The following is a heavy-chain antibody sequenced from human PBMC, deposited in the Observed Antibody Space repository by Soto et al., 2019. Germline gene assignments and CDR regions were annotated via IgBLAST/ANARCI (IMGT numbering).Heavy chain of an antibody. D-gene: IGHD2-2*01. J-gene: IGHJ6*02. CDR3: ARGYCTRSSCYIGGFYYYGMDV. CDR1: GFTLSSHT. V-gene: IGHV3-21*01. CDR2: ISSDSSYK. Sequence: SXESLRLSCAASGFTLSSHTMNGVRQAPGKGLEWVSSISSDSSYKYYTDSVKGRLTVSRDNAKNSLYLQMDSLRAEDTAVYYCARGYCTRSSCYIGGFYYYGMDVWGQGATVTVSS.